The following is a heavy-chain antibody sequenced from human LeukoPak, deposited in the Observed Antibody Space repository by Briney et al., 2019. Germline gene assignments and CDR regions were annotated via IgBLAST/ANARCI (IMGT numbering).Heavy chain of an antibody. V-gene: IGHV3-30*03. D-gene: IGHD2-21*02. CDR3: ARGQTIVVVTAPIDY. Sequence: GGSLRLSCAASGFTFSSYGMHWVRQAPGKGLEWVAVISYDGSNKYHADFVKGRFTISRDNSRNTLYLQMNSLRAEDSAIYYCARGQTIVVVTAPIDYWGQGTLVTVSS. CDR2: ISYDGSNK. CDR1: GFTFSSYG. J-gene: IGHJ4*02.